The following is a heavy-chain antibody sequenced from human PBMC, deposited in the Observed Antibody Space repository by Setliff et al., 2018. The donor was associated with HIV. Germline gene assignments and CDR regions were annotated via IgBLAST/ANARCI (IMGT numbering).Heavy chain of an antibody. V-gene: IGHV1-3*01. J-gene: IGHJ4*02. CDR1: GYTFNSYL. CDR2: IHPGNDNR. Sequence: ASVKVSCKASGYTFNSYLVYWVRQAPGQRLEWMGWIHPGNDNREYSQRFQGRLTMARDTSASMVYMELNSLTSEDTAVYFCARFSSVYAAIDNWGPGTLVTVSS. D-gene: IGHD2-2*01. CDR3: ARFSSVYAAIDN.